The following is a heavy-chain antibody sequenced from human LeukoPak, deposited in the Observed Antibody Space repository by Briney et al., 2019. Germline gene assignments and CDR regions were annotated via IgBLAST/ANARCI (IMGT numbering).Heavy chain of an antibody. J-gene: IGHJ4*02. V-gene: IGHV4-61*02. CDR2: IYTSGST. Sequence: TLSLTCTVSGGSISSGSYYWSWIRQPAGKGLEWIGRIYTSGSTNYNPSLKSRVTISVDTSKNQFSLKLSSVTAADTAVYYCARDSALGITGPDWGQGTLVTVSS. CDR1: GGSISSGSYY. CDR3: ARDSALGITGPD. D-gene: IGHD1-20*01.